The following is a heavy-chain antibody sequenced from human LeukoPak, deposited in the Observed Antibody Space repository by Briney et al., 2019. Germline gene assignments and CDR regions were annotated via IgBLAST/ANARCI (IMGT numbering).Heavy chain of an antibody. V-gene: IGHV1-69*05. CDR2: IIPIFGTA. D-gene: IGHD6-13*01. CDR3: ARALAGYSTTERGMDV. J-gene: IGHJ6*04. CDR1: GGTFSSYA. Sequence: ASVKVSCKASGGTFSSYAISWVRQAPGQGLEWMGGIIPIFGTANYAQKFQGRVTITTDESPSTAYMELSSLRSEDTAVYYCARALAGYSTTERGMDVWGKGTTVTVSS.